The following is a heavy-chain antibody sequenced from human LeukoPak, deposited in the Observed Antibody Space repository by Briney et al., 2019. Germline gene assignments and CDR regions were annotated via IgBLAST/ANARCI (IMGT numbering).Heavy chain of an antibody. D-gene: IGHD3-9*01. J-gene: IGHJ4*02. V-gene: IGHV3-64*01. Sequence: GGSLRLSCAAPGFTFSRYTMHWVRQAPGKGLEYVSGISTTGGSTYYANSVKDRFTISRDNSKNTLYLQVGSLRAEDMAVYYCARDGAYDFLTGYSDYWGQGTLVTVSS. CDR2: ISTTGGST. CDR1: GFTFSRYT. CDR3: ARDGAYDFLTGYSDY.